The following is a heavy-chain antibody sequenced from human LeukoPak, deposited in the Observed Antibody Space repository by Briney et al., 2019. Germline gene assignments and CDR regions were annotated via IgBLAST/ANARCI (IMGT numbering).Heavy chain of an antibody. V-gene: IGHV1-18*01. CDR1: GYTFTSYG. J-gene: IGHJ4*02. CDR2: ISAYNGNT. D-gene: IGHD2-2*01. Sequence: ASVKVSCKASGYTFTSYGISWVRQAPGQGLEWMGWISAYNGNTNYAQKLQGRVTMTTDTSTSTAYMELRSLRSDDTAVYYCARDGGGRGYCSSTSCPYRAKFDYWGQGTLVTVSS. CDR3: ARDGGGRGYCSSTSCPYRAKFDY.